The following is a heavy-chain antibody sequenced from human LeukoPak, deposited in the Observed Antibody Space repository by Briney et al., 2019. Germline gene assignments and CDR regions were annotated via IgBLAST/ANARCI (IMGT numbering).Heavy chain of an antibody. V-gene: IGHV3-23*01. Sequence: GVSVTLNCSGYRFTGNSLLWVWLRQAPGKGLEWVTDISGGGGSTYYAVSVKGRFTISRDKSKNTLYLQMSSLRAEDTAAYYCARNRDSSGWYTPVYWGQGTLVAVSS. D-gene: IGHD6-19*01. CDR1: RFTGNSLL. CDR2: ISGGGGST. J-gene: IGHJ4*02. CDR3: ARNRDSSGWYTPVY.